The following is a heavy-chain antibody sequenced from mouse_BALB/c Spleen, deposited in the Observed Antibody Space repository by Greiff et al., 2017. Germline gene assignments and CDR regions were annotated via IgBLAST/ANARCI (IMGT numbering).Heavy chain of an antibody. CDR2: IYPGSGGT. CDR3: TRGTLELGGDY. J-gene: IGHJ2*01. Sequence: LLESGSGLVRPGASLKLSCTASGYTFTSYWMYWVQQRPGQSLEWIGKIYPGSGGTNYDDKFKSKATLTVDTSYSTAYMKLSSLTSEDSAVYYCTRGTLELGGDYWGQGTTVTVS. V-gene: IGHV1S22*01. CDR1: GYTFTSYW. D-gene: IGHD3-1*01.